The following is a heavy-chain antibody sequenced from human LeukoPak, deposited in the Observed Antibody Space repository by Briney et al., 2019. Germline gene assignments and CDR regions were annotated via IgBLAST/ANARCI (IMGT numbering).Heavy chain of an antibody. CDR2: ISYDGSNK. D-gene: IGHD5-24*01. J-gene: IGHJ4*02. CDR1: GFTFSSYG. CDR3: AKSEMATIELIDY. V-gene: IGHV3-30*18. Sequence: GGSLRLSCAASGFTFSSYGTHWVRQAPGKGLEWVAVISYDGSNKYYADSVKGRFTISRGNSKNTLYLQMNSLRAEDTAVYYCAKSEMATIELIDYWGQGTLVTVSS.